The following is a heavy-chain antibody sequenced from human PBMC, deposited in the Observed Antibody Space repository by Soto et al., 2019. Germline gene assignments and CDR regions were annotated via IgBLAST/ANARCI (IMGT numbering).Heavy chain of an antibody. Sequence: AGGSLRLSCAASGFTFTNYWMHWVRQAPGKGLVWVSHINSDGSSTSYADSVKGRFTISRDNAKNTLYLQMNSLRAEDTAVYYCARDSNIGFDPWGQGTLVTVSS. J-gene: IGHJ5*02. CDR3: ARDSNIGFDP. D-gene: IGHD5-12*01. V-gene: IGHV3-74*01. CDR1: GFTFTNYW. CDR2: INSDGSST.